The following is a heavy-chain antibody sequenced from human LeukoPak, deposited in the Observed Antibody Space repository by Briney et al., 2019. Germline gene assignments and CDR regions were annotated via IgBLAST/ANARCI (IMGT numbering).Heavy chain of an antibody. D-gene: IGHD6-19*01. CDR3: AGSSSGWYDYFDR. Sequence: GGSLRLSRAASGFTFSSYAMSWVRQAPGKGLEWVSAISGSGGSTYYADSVKGRFTISRDNSKNTLYLQMNSLRAEDTAVYYCAGSSSGWYDYFDRWGQGTLVTVSS. J-gene: IGHJ4*02. CDR2: ISGSGGST. V-gene: IGHV3-23*01. CDR1: GFTFSSYA.